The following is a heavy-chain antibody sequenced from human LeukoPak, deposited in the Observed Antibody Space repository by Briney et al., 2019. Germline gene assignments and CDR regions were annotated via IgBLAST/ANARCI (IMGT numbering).Heavy chain of an antibody. CDR3: ARDGSSGWSLYNWFDP. J-gene: IGHJ5*02. CDR1: GYTFTSYY. D-gene: IGHD6-19*01. Sequence: ASVKVSCKASGYTFTSYYMHWVRQAPGQGLEWMGIINPSGGSTSYAQKFQGRVTMTRDTSTSTVYMELSSLRSEDTAVYYCARDGSSGWSLYNWFDPWGQGTLVTVSP. CDR2: INPSGGST. V-gene: IGHV1-46*01.